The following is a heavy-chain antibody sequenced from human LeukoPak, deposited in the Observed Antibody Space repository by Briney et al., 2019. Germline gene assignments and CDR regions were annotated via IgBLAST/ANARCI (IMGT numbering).Heavy chain of an antibody. CDR1: GYPVTSSV. D-gene: IGHD1-14*01. V-gene: IGHV1-8*03. CDR3: ARGRSTPYCYYYYMDV. Sequence: ASVNVSCKASGYPVTSSVINWVRQATGHGVEWMGWMNPNRGDTGYAQKFRGRVTITRNTSISTAYMELSSLRSEDTAVYYCARGRSTPYCYYYYMDVWGKGTTVTVSS. CDR2: MNPNRGDT. J-gene: IGHJ6*03.